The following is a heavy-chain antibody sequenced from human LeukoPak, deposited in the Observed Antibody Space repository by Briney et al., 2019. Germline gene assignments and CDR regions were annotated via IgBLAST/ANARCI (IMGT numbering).Heavy chain of an antibody. J-gene: IGHJ4*02. V-gene: IGHV3-23*01. CDR3: AKDCTSTNCYVDY. Sequence: GGSLRLSCAATGFNFGSYAMSWVRQAPGKGLEWVAAISGSGGSTYYADSVKGRFTISRDNSKNTLYLQMNSLRAEDTALYYCAKDCTSTNCYVDYWGQGTLVTVSS. CDR1: GFNFGSYA. CDR2: ISGSGGST. D-gene: IGHD2-2*01.